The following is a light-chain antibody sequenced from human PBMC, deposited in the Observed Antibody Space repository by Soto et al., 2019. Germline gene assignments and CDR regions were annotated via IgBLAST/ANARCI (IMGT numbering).Light chain of an antibody. J-gene: IGLJ1*01. V-gene: IGLV2-11*01. CDR1: SSDVGSYNY. CDR3: CSYAGTYTYV. CDR2: DVS. Sequence: QSALTQAASVSGSPGQSVTISCTGTSSDVGSYNYVSWYQQHPGKVPKLMIYDVSKRPSGVPDRFSGSKSGNTAALTISGLQAEDEADYYCCSYAGTYTYVFGTGTKLTVL.